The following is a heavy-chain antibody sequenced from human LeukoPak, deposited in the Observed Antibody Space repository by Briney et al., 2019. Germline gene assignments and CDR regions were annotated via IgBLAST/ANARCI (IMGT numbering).Heavy chain of an antibody. CDR2: ISGSGGTT. CDR3: ARGTIAAAGYYYFDY. D-gene: IGHD6-13*01. Sequence: GGSLRLSCATSGFNFSTFDMSWVRQAPGKGLEWVSSISGSGGTTYYADSVRGRFPVSRDNSKNTLYLQMNSLRAEDTAVYYCARGTIAAAGYYYFDYWGQGTQVTVSS. V-gene: IGHV3-23*01. J-gene: IGHJ4*02. CDR1: GFNFSTFD.